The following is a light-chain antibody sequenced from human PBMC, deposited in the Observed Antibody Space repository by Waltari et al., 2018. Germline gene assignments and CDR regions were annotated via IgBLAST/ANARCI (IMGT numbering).Light chain of an antibody. V-gene: IGLV2-14*03. CDR3: DSKSSSSPHV. CDR1: SSDIGTYNY. Sequence: QSALTQPASVSGSPGQSITVSCPGTSSDIGTYNYVPWYQQHPGKAPKLMIYDVSSRPSGVSNRFSGSKSGNTASLTISGLQAEDEADYYCDSKSSSSPHVFGTGTKVTVL. CDR2: DVS. J-gene: IGLJ1*01.